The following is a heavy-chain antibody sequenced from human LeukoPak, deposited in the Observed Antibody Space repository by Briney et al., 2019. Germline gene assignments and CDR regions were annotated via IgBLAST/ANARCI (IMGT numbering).Heavy chain of an antibody. Sequence: SETLSLTCSVFGSSISSGYYWGWVRQPPGKGLEWIGSIFHSGTTYYNPSLRRRVTISVDTSKNQFSLKMRSVTVADTAVYYCARGLQPSGTTGNWFDPWGQGSLVIVSS. CDR3: ARGLQPSGTTGNWFDP. V-gene: IGHV4-38-2*02. CDR1: GSSISSGYY. CDR2: IFHSGTT. J-gene: IGHJ5*02. D-gene: IGHD1-1*01.